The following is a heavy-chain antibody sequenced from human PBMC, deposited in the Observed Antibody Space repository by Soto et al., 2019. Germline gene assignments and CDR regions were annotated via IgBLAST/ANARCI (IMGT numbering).Heavy chain of an antibody. V-gene: IGHV4-59*01. D-gene: IGHD6-13*01. J-gene: IGHJ4*02. Sequence: SETLSLTCTVSGGSISSYYWSWIRQPPGKGLEWIGYIYYSGSTNYDPSLKSRVTISVDTSKNQFSLKLNSVTAADTAVYYCAAAATGTRTLDYWGQGTLVTVSS. CDR2: IYYSGST. CDR3: AAAATGTRTLDY. CDR1: GGSISSYY.